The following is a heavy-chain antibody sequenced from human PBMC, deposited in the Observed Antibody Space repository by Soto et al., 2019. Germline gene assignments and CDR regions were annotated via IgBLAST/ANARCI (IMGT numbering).Heavy chain of an antibody. J-gene: IGHJ5*02. CDR3: ASYCGVGFGELVGWCVP. CDR1: GGSISSSSYY. D-gene: IGHD3-10*01. V-gene: IGHV4-39*01. CDR2: IYYSGST. Sequence: QLQLQESGPGLVKPSETLSLTCTVSGGSISSSSYYWGWIRQPPGKGLEWIGSIYYSGSTYYNPSLEGRVTISGDSSKSQFPLQLSSAAAASTAVYYSASYCGVGFGELVGWCVPCGQGTPVTVS.